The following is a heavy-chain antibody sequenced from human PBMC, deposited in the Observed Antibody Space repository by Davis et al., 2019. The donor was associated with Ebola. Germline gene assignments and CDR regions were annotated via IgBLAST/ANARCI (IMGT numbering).Heavy chain of an antibody. CDR1: GYIFTSYA. Sequence: ASVKVSCKASGYIFTSYAMHWVRQAPGQRLEWMGWINPNSDGTNYAQKFQGWVTMTRDTSISTAYMELSRLRSDDTAVYYCAREAYGDMGHWFDPWGQGTLVTVSS. J-gene: IGHJ5*02. CDR2: INPNSDGT. V-gene: IGHV1-2*04. D-gene: IGHD4-17*01. CDR3: AREAYGDMGHWFDP.